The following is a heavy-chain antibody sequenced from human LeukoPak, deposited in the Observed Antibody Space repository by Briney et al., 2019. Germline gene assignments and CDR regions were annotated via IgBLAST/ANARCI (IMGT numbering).Heavy chain of an antibody. J-gene: IGHJ4*02. Sequence: SETLSLTCAVYGGSFSGYYWSWIRQPPGKGLEWIGEINHSGSTNYNPSLKSRVTISVDTSKNQFSLKLSSVTAADTAVYYCARLVFVFAVTETRKFDYWGQGTLVTVSS. V-gene: IGHV4-34*01. CDR1: GGSFSGYY. CDR3: ARLVFVFAVTETRKFDY. CDR2: INHSGST. D-gene: IGHD4-23*01.